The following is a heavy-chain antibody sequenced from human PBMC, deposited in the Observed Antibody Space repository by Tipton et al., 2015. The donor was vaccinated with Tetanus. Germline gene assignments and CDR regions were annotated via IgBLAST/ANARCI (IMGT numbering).Heavy chain of an antibody. D-gene: IGHD3-16*01. V-gene: IGHV4-31*03. CDR2: IYDNGNT. CDR1: GGTTATGGYS. J-gene: IGHJ5*02. Sequence: TLSLTCTVSGGTTATGGYSWNWIRQHPGKGLEWIGYIYDNGNTLYNPSLESRVSISIDASKTQFSLKLTSVTAADTAVYYCARHRPPRGFPYGGLHPWGQGTLVTVSS. CDR3: ARHRPPRGFPYGGLHP.